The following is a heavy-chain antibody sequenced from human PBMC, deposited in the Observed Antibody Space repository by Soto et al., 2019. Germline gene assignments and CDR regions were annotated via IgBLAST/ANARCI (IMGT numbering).Heavy chain of an antibody. D-gene: IGHD5-12*01. Sequence: EVQLVESGGGLVQPGGSLRLSCAASGFTFSSYDMYWVRQATGKGLEWVSAIGTAGDTYYPGSVKGRFTISRENAKNSLYLQMNSLRAGDTAVYYCARAYSGYDYFDYWGQGTLVTVSS. CDR2: IGTAGDT. CDR1: GFTFSSYD. V-gene: IGHV3-13*01. CDR3: ARAYSGYDYFDY. J-gene: IGHJ4*02.